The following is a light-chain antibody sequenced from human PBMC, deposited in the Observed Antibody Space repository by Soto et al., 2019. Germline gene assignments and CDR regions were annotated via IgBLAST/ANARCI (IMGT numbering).Light chain of an antibody. Sequence: EIVLTQSPGTLSLSPGERATLSCRASQSVSSSYLAWYQQKPGQAPRLLIYGASNRATGIPDRFSASGSGTDFTLTISRLEPEDFAVYYCQQYGSPPPYTFGQGTKLENK. V-gene: IGKV3-20*01. J-gene: IGKJ2*01. CDR2: GAS. CDR1: QSVSSSY. CDR3: QQYGSPPPYT.